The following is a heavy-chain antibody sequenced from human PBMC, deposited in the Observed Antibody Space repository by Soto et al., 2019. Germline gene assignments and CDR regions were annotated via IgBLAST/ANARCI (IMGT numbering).Heavy chain of an antibody. D-gene: IGHD6-19*01. Sequence: EVQLVESGGGLVQPGGSLRLSCAASGFTFSSYWMHWVRQAPGKGLVWVSRINSDGSSTSYADSVKGRFTISRDNAKKTLYLQMNSLRAEDTAVYYCARGYGYSSGWYNWFDPWGQGTLVTVSS. CDR3: ARGYGYSSGWYNWFDP. CDR1: GFTFSSYW. J-gene: IGHJ5*02. V-gene: IGHV3-74*01. CDR2: INSDGSST.